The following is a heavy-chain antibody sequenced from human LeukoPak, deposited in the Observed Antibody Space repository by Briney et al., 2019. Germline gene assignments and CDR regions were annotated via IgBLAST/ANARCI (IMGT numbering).Heavy chain of an antibody. CDR2: IIPILGIA. CDR1: GGTFSSYA. D-gene: IGHD3-22*01. Sequence: SVKVSCKASGGTFSSYAISRVRQAPGQGLEWMGRIIPILGIANYAQKFQGRVTITADKSTSTAYMELSSLRSEDTAVYYCARDPSYYYDSSGYYGNWFDPWGQGTLVTVSS. J-gene: IGHJ5*02. CDR3: ARDPSYYYDSSGYYGNWFDP. V-gene: IGHV1-69*04.